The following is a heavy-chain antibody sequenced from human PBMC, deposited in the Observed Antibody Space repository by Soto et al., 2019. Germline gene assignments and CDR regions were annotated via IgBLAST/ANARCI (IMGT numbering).Heavy chain of an antibody. D-gene: IGHD1-26*01. V-gene: IGHV3-30-3*01. CDR1: GFTFSSYA. J-gene: IGHJ4*02. CDR3: ARAMGIVGEFDY. Sequence: PGGSLRLSCAASGFTFSSYAMHWVRQAPGKGLEWVAVISYDGSNKYYADSVKGRFTISRDNSKNTLYLQMNSLRAEDTAVYYCARAMGIVGEFDYWGQGTLVTVSS. CDR2: ISYDGSNK.